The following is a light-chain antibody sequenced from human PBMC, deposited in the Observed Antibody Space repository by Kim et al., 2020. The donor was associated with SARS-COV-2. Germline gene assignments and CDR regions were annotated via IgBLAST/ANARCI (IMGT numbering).Light chain of an antibody. CDR1: QTISSN. J-gene: IGKJ2*03. Sequence: LSPGETAPLSCRASQTISSNLAWYRQKPGQAPRLLIYGASSRATGIPARFSGSGFGTEFTLTISSLQSEDFAVYFCHQYNFWPYSFGQGTKLEI. CDR2: GAS. CDR3: HQYNFWPYS. V-gene: IGKV3-15*01.